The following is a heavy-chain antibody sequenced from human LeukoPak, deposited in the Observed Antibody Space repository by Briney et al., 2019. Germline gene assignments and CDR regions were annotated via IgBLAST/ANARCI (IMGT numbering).Heavy chain of an antibody. D-gene: IGHD3-9*01. J-gene: IGHJ4*02. CDR1: GFIFRNDG. V-gene: IGHV3-30*18. CDR2: ISEGGTHL. Sequence: GGALRLCCAGSGFIFRNDGRQWGRQARGQGVEWVAVISEGGTHLYYADSVKGRFTISRDNSESTMYLQMNSLRVEDTAVYYCAKDPAYDILTGYSYYFDYWGQGTLVTVSS. CDR3: AKDPAYDILTGYSYYFDY.